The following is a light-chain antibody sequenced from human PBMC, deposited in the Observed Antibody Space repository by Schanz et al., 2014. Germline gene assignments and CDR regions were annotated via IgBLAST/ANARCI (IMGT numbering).Light chain of an antibody. Sequence: EIVLTQSPGTLSLSPGERATLSCRASQSVSSIYLAWYQQKPGQAPRLLIYGASSRVTTLPARFSGNGSGTEFTLTITSLQSEDIATYYCQQAISFPVTFGGGTKVEI. V-gene: IGKV3-20*01. J-gene: IGKJ4*01. CDR2: GAS. CDR3: QQAISFPVT. CDR1: QSVSSIY.